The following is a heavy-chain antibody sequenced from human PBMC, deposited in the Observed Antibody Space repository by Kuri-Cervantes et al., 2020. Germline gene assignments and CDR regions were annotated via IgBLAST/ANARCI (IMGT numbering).Heavy chain of an antibody. CDR2: ISAYNGNT. D-gene: IGHD2-15*01. CDR1: GGTFSSYA. V-gene: IGHV1-18*01. Sequence: ASVKVSCKASGGTFSSYAISWVRQAPGQGLEWMGWISAYNGNTNYAQKLQGRVTMTTDTSTSTAYMELRSLRSDDTAVYYCARAGVNTPAAKGPFDPWGQGTLVTVSS. J-gene: IGHJ5*02. CDR3: ARAGVNTPAAKGPFDP.